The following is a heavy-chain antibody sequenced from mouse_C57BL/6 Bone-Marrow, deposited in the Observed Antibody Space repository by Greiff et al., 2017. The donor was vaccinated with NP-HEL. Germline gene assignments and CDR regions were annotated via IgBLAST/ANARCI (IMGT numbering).Heavy chain of an antibody. CDR3: ASTYYSHYHFFDY. J-gene: IGHJ2*01. Sequence: VQLQQPGAELVKPGASVKLSCKASGYTFTSYWMHWVKQRPGRGLEWIGRIDPNSGGTKYNEKFKSKATLTVDKPTSTAYMQLSRLTSEDSAVYYSASTYYSHYHFFDYWGQGTTLTVSS. D-gene: IGHD2-5*01. CDR1: GYTFTSYW. CDR2: IDPNSGGT. V-gene: IGHV1-72*01.